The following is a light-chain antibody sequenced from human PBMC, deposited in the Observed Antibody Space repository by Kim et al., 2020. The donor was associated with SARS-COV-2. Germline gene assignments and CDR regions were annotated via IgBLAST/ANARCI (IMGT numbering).Light chain of an antibody. J-gene: IGLJ2*01. Sequence: SSELTQDPAVSVALGQTVRITCQGDSLRSYYATWYQQKPGQAPIVVIYGKNNRPSGIPDRFPGSSSGNTASLTITGTPAGDEADYYCNSRDSNDNVVFGG. CDR3: NSRDSNDNVV. CDR1: SLRSYY. CDR2: GKN. V-gene: IGLV3-19*01.